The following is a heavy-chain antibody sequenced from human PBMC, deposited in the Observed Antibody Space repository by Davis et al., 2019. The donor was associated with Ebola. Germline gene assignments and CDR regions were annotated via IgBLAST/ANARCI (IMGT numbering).Heavy chain of an antibody. D-gene: IGHD2-8*01. CDR2: TYFIGST. J-gene: IGHJ5*02. CDR3: ARIVKYCIDAVCQNWFDP. V-gene: IGHV4-59*11. CDR1: GGSIGRHY. Sequence: SETLSLTCPISGGSIGRHYWGCVRQPPGKGLEWIGFTYFIGSTMYNASFKSRVTMSLDTSKNQFSLRLNSVTAADTAVYYCARIVKYCIDAVCQNWFDPWGQGTLVTVSS.